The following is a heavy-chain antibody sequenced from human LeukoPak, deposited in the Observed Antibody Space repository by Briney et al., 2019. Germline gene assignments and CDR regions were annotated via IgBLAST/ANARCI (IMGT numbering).Heavy chain of an antibody. D-gene: IGHD3-16*02. Sequence: PGRSLRLSCAASGFTVDIYGMRWGRQAPGKGLGWGVVVSYDGSNRSYSDSAKGRFTISRDNSNNTLYLQMNSLTAEDTAVYYCAKVGPHYDHVWGSYRVDYWGQGTLVTVSS. CDR1: GFTVDIYG. J-gene: IGHJ4*02. V-gene: IGHV3-30*18. CDR3: AKVGPHYDHVWGSYRVDY. CDR2: VSYDGSNR.